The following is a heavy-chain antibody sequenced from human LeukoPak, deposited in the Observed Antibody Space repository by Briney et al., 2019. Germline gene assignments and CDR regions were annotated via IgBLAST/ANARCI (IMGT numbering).Heavy chain of an antibody. CDR1: GFTVSSNY. CDR3: ARGGYFGSGIYYNDY. D-gene: IGHD3-10*01. J-gene: IGHJ4*02. V-gene: IGHV3-48*01. Sequence: GGSLRLSCAASGFTVSSNYMNWVRQAPGKGLEWVSYISSSSSTIYYADSVKGRFTISRDNAKNSLYLQMNSLRAEDTAVYYCARGGYFGSGIYYNDYWGQGTLVTVSS. CDR2: ISSSSSTI.